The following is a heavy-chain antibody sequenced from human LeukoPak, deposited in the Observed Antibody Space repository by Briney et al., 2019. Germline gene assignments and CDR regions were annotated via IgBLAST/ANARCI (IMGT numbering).Heavy chain of an antibody. D-gene: IGHD4-23*01. CDR1: GISFSTYT. J-gene: IGHJ5*02. V-gene: IGHV3-48*01. CDR2: ISGSSTSI. Sequence: GGSLRLSCVASGISFSTYTMNWVRQAPGKGLEWVSSISGSSTSIYYGDSVKGRFTISRDNAKNSLYLQMNSLRAEDTAVYYCARGSVVTPNWFDPWGQGTLVTVSS. CDR3: ARGSVVTPNWFDP.